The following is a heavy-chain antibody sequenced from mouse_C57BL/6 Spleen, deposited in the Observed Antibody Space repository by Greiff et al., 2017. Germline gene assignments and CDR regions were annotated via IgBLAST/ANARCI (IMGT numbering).Heavy chain of an antibody. V-gene: IGHV1-58*01. CDR1: GYSFTSYA. CDR3: AIPTH. CDR2: IYIGNGYT. J-gene: IGHJ2*01. Sequence: VQLKQSGAELVRPGSSVKMSCKISGYSFTSYAINWVKQRPGQGLEWIGYIYIGNGYTEYKEKLKGKETLTSEKASSTAYMQLSSLTSEDSAIYFCAIPTHWGQGTTLTVSS.